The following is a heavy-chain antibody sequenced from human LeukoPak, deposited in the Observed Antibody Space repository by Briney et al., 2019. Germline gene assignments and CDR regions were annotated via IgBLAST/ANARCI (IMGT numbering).Heavy chain of an antibody. J-gene: IGHJ6*04. Sequence: ASVKVSCKASGYTFTIYGISWVRQAPGQGLEWLGWISVYSVTRNYAQRLQGRVTMTTDTSTNTAYMELRSLRSDDTAVYYCARVGYCSSSSCIYGMDVWGKGTTVTVSS. D-gene: IGHD2-2*01. CDR2: ISVYSVTR. CDR3: ARVGYCSSSSCIYGMDV. V-gene: IGHV1-18*04. CDR1: GYTFTIYG.